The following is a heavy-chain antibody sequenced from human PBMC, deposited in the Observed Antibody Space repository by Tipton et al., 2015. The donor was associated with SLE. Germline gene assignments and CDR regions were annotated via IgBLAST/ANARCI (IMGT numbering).Heavy chain of an antibody. Sequence: SLRLSCAASGFTVSSNSMTWVRQAPRKGLEWVSVTYSGGSTYYADSVKGRFTISRDNSKNTLYLQMNSLRAEDTAVYYCAREDNRYWYFDLWGRGTLVTVSS. CDR1: GFTVSSNS. J-gene: IGHJ2*01. V-gene: IGHV3-53*05. CDR3: AREDNRYWYFDL. D-gene: IGHD1-1*01. CDR2: TYSGGST.